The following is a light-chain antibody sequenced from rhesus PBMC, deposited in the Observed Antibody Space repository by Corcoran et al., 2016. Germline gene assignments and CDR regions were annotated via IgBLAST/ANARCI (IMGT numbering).Light chain of an antibody. V-gene: IGKV1-43*02. CDR1: QGISTY. CDR3: LRYYGDPFH. Sequence: DIQMIQSPSSPSASVGDRVTITCRASQGISTYLNWYQQKSGKAPKRLNYKASSLEGGVPSRFSGSGSGTVFTLTISSLHPEDFALYYCLRYYGDPFHFGQWTKVEI. J-gene: IGKJ2*01. CDR2: KAS.